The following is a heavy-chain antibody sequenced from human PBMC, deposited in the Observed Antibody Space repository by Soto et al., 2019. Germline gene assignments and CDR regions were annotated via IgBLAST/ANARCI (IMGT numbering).Heavy chain of an antibody. D-gene: IGHD5-12*01. CDR2: IIPIFGTA. Sequence: ASVKVSCKASGGTFSSYAISWVRQAPGQGLEWMGGIIPIFGTANYAQKFQGRVTITADKSTSTAYMELSSLRSEDTAVYYCACPGYSGYDRVGYFDYWGQGTLVTVSS. CDR1: GGTFSSYA. V-gene: IGHV1-69*06. CDR3: ACPGYSGYDRVGYFDY. J-gene: IGHJ4*02.